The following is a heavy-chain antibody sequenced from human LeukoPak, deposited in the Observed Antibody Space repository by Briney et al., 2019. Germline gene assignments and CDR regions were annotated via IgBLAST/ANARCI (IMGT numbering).Heavy chain of an antibody. J-gene: IGHJ4*02. D-gene: IGHD5-18*01. Sequence: SETLSLTCTVSGGSISSYYWSWIRQPPGKGLEWIGYIYYSGSTNYNPSPKSRVTISVDTSKNQFSLKLSSVTAADTAVYYCARHRYSYGYGFSSDWGQGTLVTVSS. CDR1: GGSISSYY. CDR2: IYYSGST. V-gene: IGHV4-59*08. CDR3: ARHRYSYGYGFSSD.